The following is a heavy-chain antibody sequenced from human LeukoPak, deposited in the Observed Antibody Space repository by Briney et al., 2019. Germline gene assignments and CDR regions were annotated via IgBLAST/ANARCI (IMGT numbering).Heavy chain of an antibody. CDR2: IIPIFGIA. V-gene: IGHV1-69*04. J-gene: IGHJ4*02. Sequence: SVTVSCTASGGTFISYAISWVRQAPGQGLEWMGRIIPIFGIANYAQKFQGRVTITADKSTSTAYMELSSLRSEDTAVYYCARDLYDSIHDYWGQGTLVTVSS. CDR3: ARDLYDSIHDY. CDR1: GGTFISYA. D-gene: IGHD3-22*01.